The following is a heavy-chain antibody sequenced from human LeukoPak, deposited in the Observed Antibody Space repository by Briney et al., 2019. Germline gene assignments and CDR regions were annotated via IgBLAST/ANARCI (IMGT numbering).Heavy chain of an antibody. Sequence: GGSLRLSCAASGFSFNSDWMDWVRQAPGKGLEWVANIKHDESEKNYLDSVKGRFTISRNNAQNSLYLQMNGLRVEDTAVYYCTRRLDDWGQGTLVTVSS. CDR1: GFSFNSDW. V-gene: IGHV3-7*01. J-gene: IGHJ4*02. CDR2: IKHDESEK. D-gene: IGHD3-16*01. CDR3: TRRLDD.